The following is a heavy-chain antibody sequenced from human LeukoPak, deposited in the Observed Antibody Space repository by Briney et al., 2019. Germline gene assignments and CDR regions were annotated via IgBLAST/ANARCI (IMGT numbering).Heavy chain of an antibody. D-gene: IGHD5-18*01. CDR1: AFTFSSYG. V-gene: IGHV3-30*18. CDR2: ISFDGSER. CDR3: AKDREGRGYNYGTYFDY. J-gene: IGHJ4*02. Sequence: GGSLRLSCAASAFTFSSYGMHWVRQAPGEGLEWVASISFDGSERYYGDSVKGRFTISRDNSRNTLYLQINTLRAEDTAVYYCAKDREGRGYNYGTYFDYWSKGTLLTVTS.